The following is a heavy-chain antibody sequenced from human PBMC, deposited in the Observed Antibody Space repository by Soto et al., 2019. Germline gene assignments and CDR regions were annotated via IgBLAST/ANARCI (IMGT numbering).Heavy chain of an antibody. J-gene: IGHJ4*02. CDR1: GVTFSTYA. D-gene: IGHD6-13*01. CDR2: ISGSGDNT. V-gene: IGHV3-23*01. CDR3: AKDHFEYSSSWYDY. Sequence: EVQLLESGGGLVQSGGSLRLSCAASGVTFSTYAMSWVRQAPGKGLQWVSGISGSGDNTYYADSVKGRFTISRDNSKNTLYLQMNSLRAEDTAVYYCAKDHFEYSSSWYDYWGQGTLVTVSS.